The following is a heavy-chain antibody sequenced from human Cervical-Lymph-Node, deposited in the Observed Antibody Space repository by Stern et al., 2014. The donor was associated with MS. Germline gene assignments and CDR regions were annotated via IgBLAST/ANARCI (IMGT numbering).Heavy chain of an antibody. Sequence: EDQLVESGGGLVQPGGSLRLSCAASGFTFSSYWMHWVRQAPGKGLVWVSRINSDGSSTSYADSVKGRFTISRDNAKNTLYLQMNSLRAEDTAVYYCARDHLESGLRFLPVEAFDIWGQGTMVTVSS. V-gene: IGHV3-74*01. CDR2: INSDGSST. CDR3: ARDHLESGLRFLPVEAFDI. CDR1: GFTFSSYW. D-gene: IGHD3-3*01. J-gene: IGHJ3*02.